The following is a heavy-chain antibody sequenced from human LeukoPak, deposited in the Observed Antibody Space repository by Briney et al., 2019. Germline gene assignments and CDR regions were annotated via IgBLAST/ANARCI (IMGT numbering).Heavy chain of an antibody. CDR2: LSKSGNT. Sequence: PSETLSLTCTVSGGSISSYYWSWIRLPPGKGLEWIGYLSKSGNTNYSPSLKSRVTIFGDTSKNQLSLRLSSVTAADTAVYFCAKAHPYSSGRYNWFDPWGQGTLVTVSS. CDR1: GGSISSYY. J-gene: IGHJ5*02. CDR3: AKAHPYSSGRYNWFDP. D-gene: IGHD6-19*01. V-gene: IGHV4-59*12.